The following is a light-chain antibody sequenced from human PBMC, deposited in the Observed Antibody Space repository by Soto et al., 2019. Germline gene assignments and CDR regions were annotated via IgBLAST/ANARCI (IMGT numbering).Light chain of an antibody. CDR3: AAWDDGLSGSWV. V-gene: IGLV1-44*01. CDR1: SSNIGHNP. J-gene: IGLJ3*02. CDR2: SNS. Sequence: QSVLTQPPSASGTPGQRVTISCSGSSSNIGHNPVNWYQQLPGTAPKLLIYSNSHRPSGVPDRFSGSKSGTSASLAISGLQSEDEADYYCAAWDDGLSGSWVFGGGTKLTVL.